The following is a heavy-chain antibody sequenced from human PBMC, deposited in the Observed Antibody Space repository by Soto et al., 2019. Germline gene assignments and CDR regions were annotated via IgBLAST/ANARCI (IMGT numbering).Heavy chain of an antibody. Sequence: GGSLRLSCAASAFTFSYYIMTWVRQAPGKGLEWVSSISSTSNYIYYADSVKGRFTVFRDNAKNSLYLQMNNLRAEDTAVYYCAGPEGYYYGMDVWGQGTTVTVSS. J-gene: IGHJ6*02. CDR3: AGPEGYYYGMDV. CDR1: AFTFSYYI. V-gene: IGHV3-21*01. CDR2: ISSTSNYI.